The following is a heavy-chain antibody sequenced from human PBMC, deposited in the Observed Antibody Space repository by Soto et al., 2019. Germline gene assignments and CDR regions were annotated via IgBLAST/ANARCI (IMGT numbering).Heavy chain of an antibody. Sequence: ASVKVSCKASGYTFTSYDINWVRQATGQGLEWMGWMNPNSGNTGYAQKFQGRVTMTRNTSISTAYMELSSLRSEDTAVYYCARRWRTIFGVVIDFDYWGQGTLVTVSS. CDR3: ARRWRTIFGVVIDFDY. J-gene: IGHJ4*02. V-gene: IGHV1-8*01. D-gene: IGHD3-3*01. CDR1: GYTFTSYD. CDR2: MNPNSGNT.